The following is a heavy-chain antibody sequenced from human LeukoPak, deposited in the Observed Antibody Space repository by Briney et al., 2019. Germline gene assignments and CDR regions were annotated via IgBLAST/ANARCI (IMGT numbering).Heavy chain of an antibody. Sequence: PETLSLTCAVYGGSFSGYYWSWVRQPPGKGLEWSGEINHSGSTNYNPSLKSRVTISVDTSKNQFSLKLSSVTAADTAVYYCARARSSSPYYYGSGSYRPLYYFDYWGQGTLVTVSS. CDR1: GGSFSGYY. V-gene: IGHV4-34*01. D-gene: IGHD3-10*01. J-gene: IGHJ4*02. CDR3: ARARSSSPYYYGSGSYRPLYYFDY. CDR2: INHSGST.